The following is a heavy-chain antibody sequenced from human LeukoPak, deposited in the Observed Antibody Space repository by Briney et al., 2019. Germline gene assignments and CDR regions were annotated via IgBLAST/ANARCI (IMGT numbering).Heavy chain of an antibody. J-gene: IGHJ6*02. V-gene: IGHV4-34*01. D-gene: IGHD2-8*01. CDR3: ARGHVGSYAYYYYYGMDV. Sequence: SETLSLACAVYGGSFSGYYWSWIRQPPKKGLEWIGEINHSGSTNYNPSLKSRVTISVDTSKNQFSLKVRSVTAADTAVYYCARGHVGSYAYYYYYGMDVWGQGTTVTVSS. CDR1: GGSFSGYY. CDR2: INHSGST.